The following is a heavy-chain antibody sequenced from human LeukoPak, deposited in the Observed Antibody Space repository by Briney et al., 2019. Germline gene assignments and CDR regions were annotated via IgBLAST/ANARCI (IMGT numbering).Heavy chain of an antibody. CDR3: ARGSGYSYGFTGRERTKSRLDY. V-gene: IGHV3-48*03. Sequence: GGSLRLSCAASGFTFSSYEMNWVRQAPGKGLEWVSYISSSGSTIYYADSVKGRFTISRDNAKNSLYLQMNSLRVEDTAVYYCARGSGYSYGFTGRERTKSRLDYWGQGTLVTVSS. J-gene: IGHJ4*02. CDR2: ISSSGSTI. CDR1: GFTFSSYE. D-gene: IGHD5-18*01.